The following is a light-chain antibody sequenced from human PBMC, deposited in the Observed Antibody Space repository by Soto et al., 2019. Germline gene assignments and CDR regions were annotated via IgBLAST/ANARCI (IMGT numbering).Light chain of an antibody. J-gene: IGKJ1*01. Sequence: EIGLTQSPGTLSLSPGERATLSCRASQSVTSSYFAWYQQKPGQAPRLLIYGASSRATGIPDRFSGSGSGTDFTLTISRLEPEDFAVYYCQQYGGSPTWTFGQGTKVDIK. CDR3: QQYGGSPTWT. CDR1: QSVTSSY. CDR2: GAS. V-gene: IGKV3-20*01.